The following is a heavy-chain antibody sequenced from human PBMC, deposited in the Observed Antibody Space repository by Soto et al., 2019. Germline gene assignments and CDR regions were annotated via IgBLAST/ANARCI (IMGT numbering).Heavy chain of an antibody. CDR2: IFYSGPT. V-gene: IGHV4-31*03. CDR3: ARDRVMLTFGGASEEWGIDS. Sequence: QVQLQESGPGLVKPSQTLSLTCTVSGDSITSGVHYWRWIRQLPGKGLEWIGYIFYSGPTYYNPSLKSRVTLSVDTSKNQFFLKLNSVSAADTAVYYCARDRVMLTFGGASEEWGIDSWGQGTLVTVSS. D-gene: IGHD3-16*01. CDR1: GDSITSGVHY. J-gene: IGHJ4*02.